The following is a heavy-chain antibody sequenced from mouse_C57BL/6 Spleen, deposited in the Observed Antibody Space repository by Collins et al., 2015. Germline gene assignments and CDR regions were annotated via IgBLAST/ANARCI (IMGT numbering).Heavy chain of an antibody. CDR1: GFNIKDYY. D-gene: IGHD2-4*01. CDR3: ALYDYDDYFDY. V-gene: IGHV14-2*01. Sequence: QLRQSGSELVKPGASVKLSCTASGFNIKDYYMSWVKQRTEQGLEWIGRIDPEDGETKYAPKFRGKATMTADTSSNTAYLQLSSLTSEDTAVYYCALYDYDDYFDYWGPRHHSHSLL. CDR2: IDPEDGET. J-gene: IGHJ2*01.